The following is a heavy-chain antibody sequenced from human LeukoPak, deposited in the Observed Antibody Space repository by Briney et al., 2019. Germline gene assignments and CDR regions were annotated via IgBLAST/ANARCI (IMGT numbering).Heavy chain of an antibody. CDR2: IRYDGSNE. CDR3: AKYDYYYYGMDV. CDR1: GFTFSTYG. V-gene: IGHV3-30*02. J-gene: IGHJ6*02. Sequence: GGSLRLSCAASGFTFSTYGMHWVRQAPGKGLEWVAFIRYDGSNENYADSVKGRFTISRDTSKNTLYLQMSSLRAEDTAVYYCAKYDYYYYGMDVWGQGTMVTVSS.